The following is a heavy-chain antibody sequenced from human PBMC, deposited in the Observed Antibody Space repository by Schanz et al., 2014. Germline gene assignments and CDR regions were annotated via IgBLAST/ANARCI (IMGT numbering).Heavy chain of an antibody. CDR1: GFTFSKYG. CDR3: ARDHQWLARYYMDV. J-gene: IGHJ6*03. CDR2: IWYNGSNK. D-gene: IGHD6-19*01. V-gene: IGHV3-33*01. Sequence: QVQLVESGGGVVQPGRSLRLSCAASGFTFSKYGVHWVRQAPGKGLEWVAVIWYNGSNKYYADSVKGRFTISRDNPKKTLYLQMNSLRAEDTAVYYCARDHQWLARYYMDVWGKGTTVTVSS.